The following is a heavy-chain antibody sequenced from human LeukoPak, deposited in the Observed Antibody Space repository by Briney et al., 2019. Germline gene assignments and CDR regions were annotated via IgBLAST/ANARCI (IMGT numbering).Heavy chain of an antibody. CDR2: IIPIFGTA. J-gene: IGHJ4*02. D-gene: IGHD3-22*01. Sequence: SVKVSCKASGGTFSSYAISWVRQAPGQGLEWMGGIIPIFGTANYAQKFQGRVTITADESTSTAYMELSSLRSEDTAVYYCAKDRGSLPFVYYYDSSGYYSYWGQGTLVTVSS. V-gene: IGHV1-69*01. CDR3: AKDRGSLPFVYYYDSSGYYSY. CDR1: GGTFSSYA.